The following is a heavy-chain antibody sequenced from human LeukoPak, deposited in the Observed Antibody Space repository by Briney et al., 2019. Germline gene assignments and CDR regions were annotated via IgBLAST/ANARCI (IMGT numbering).Heavy chain of an antibody. D-gene: IGHD2-15*01. CDR2: ISNNGGYT. CDR3: AKQLEYCSDGSCYFPY. CDR1: GFTFSSSA. J-gene: IGHJ4*02. Sequence: GGSLRLSCAASGFTFSSSAMSWVRRAPGKGLEWVSAISNNGGYTYYADSVQGRFTISRDNSKSTLCLQMNSLRAEDTAVYYCAKQLEYCSDGSCYFPYWGQGTLVTVSS. V-gene: IGHV3-23*01.